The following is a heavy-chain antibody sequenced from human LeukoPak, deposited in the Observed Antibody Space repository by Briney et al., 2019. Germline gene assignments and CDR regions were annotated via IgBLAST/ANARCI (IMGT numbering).Heavy chain of an antibody. CDR2: IYTSGST. Sequence: IPSETLSLTCTVSGGSISSYYRSWIRQPARKGLEWIGRIYTSGSTNYNPSLKSRVTMSVDTSKNQFSLKLSSVTAADTAVYYCARFSPRAMGNYLDFWGQGTLVTVSS. V-gene: IGHV4-4*07. CDR3: ARFSPRAMGNYLDF. CDR1: GGSISSYY. D-gene: IGHD7-27*01. J-gene: IGHJ4*02.